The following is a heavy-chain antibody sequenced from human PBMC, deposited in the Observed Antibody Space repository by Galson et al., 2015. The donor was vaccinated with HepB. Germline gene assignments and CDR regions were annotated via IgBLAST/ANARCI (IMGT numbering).Heavy chain of an antibody. CDR2: LRYDGSDK. J-gene: IGHJ4*02. Sequence: SLRLSCAASGFTFSRYGMHWLRQAPGKGLEWVAFLRYDGSDKTYGDSVRGRFTISRDNSKNTLYLHMNSLKTEDTAVYFCAKDYYDSDYYFDYWGQGTLVTVSS. V-gene: IGHV3-30*02. CDR1: GFTFSRYG. D-gene: IGHD3-22*01. CDR3: AKDYYDSDYYFDY.